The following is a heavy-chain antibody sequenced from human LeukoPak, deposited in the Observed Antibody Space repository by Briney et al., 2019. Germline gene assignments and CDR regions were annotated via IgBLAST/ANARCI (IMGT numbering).Heavy chain of an antibody. CDR3: ATSSPSDY. CDR2: ISSSTSYI. J-gene: IGHJ4*02. CDR1: GFTFSSYS. Sequence: GGSLRLSCAASGFTFSSYSKNWVRQAPGRGLEWVSYISSSTSYIYYADSVKGRFTISRDNAKNSLYLQMNSLRAEDTALYYCATSSPSDYWGQGTLVTVSS. V-gene: IGHV3-21*01.